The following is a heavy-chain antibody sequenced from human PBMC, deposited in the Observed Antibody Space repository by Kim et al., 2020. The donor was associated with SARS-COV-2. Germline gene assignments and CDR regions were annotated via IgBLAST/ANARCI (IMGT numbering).Heavy chain of an antibody. Sequence: ASVKVSCKASGYTFSDYYIHWVRQAPGQGLEWMGRLNPKSDATNYTQKFQGRLTMTRDTSISTVYMELSTLRLDDTAVYYCARIYHRGGVPGDDYGGQGTLVTVSS. V-gene: IGHV1-2*06. J-gene: IGHJ4*02. CDR1: GYTFSDYY. CDR3: ARIYHRGGVPGDDY. CDR2: LNPKSDAT. D-gene: IGHD3-10*02.